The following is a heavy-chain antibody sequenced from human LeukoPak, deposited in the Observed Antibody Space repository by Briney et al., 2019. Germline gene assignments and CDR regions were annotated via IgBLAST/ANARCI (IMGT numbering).Heavy chain of an antibody. CDR3: ARDFAALGYCSGGSCNFDY. CDR2: ISAYNGNT. Sequence: ASVKVSCKASGYTFTSYGISWVRQAPGQGLEWMGWISAYNGNTNYARKLQGRVTMTTDTSTSTAYMELRSLRSDDTAVYYCARDFAALGYCSGGSCNFDYWGQGTLVTVSS. CDR1: GYTFTSYG. V-gene: IGHV1-18*01. D-gene: IGHD2-15*01. J-gene: IGHJ4*02.